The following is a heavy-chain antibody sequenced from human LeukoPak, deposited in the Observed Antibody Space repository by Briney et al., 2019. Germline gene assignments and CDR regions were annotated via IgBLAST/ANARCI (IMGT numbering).Heavy chain of an antibody. D-gene: IGHD2-2*01. CDR1: GGSISSYY. V-gene: IGHV4-59*01. Sequence: SETLSLTCTVSGGSISSYYWSWIRQPPGKGLEWIGYIYYSGSTNYNPSLKARATIPVDTSKNQFSLKLSSVTAADTAVYYCARDKARTFDPWGQGTLVTVSS. CDR2: IYYSGST. CDR3: ARDKARTFDP. J-gene: IGHJ5*02.